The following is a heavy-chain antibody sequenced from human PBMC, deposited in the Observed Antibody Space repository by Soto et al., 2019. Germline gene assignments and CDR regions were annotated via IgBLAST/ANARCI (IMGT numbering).Heavy chain of an antibody. CDR1: GFTFSSSA. CDR2: TSYDRSNK. J-gene: IGHJ6*02. CDR3: ARGLRYYSFWTGVDV. V-gene: IGHV3-30-3*01. Sequence: QVQLVESGGGVVQPGRSLRLSCAASGFTFSSSAMHWVRQAPGKGLEWVAVTSYDRSNKYHADSVKGRFTISRDNSKNTLYLQMNSLRAEDTAVYYCARGLRYYSFWTGVDVWGQGTTVTVSS. D-gene: IGHD3-3*01.